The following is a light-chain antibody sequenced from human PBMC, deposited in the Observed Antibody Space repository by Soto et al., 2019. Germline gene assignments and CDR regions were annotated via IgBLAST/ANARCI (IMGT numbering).Light chain of an antibody. CDR1: QSVGSSY. V-gene: IGKV3-20*01. CDR2: GAS. CDR3: QQYDSSPLT. J-gene: IGKJ4*01. Sequence: ENVLTQSPGTLSLSPGERATLSCRASQSVGSSYLAWYQQQPGQAPRLLIYGASSRATGIPDRFSGSGSGTDFTLTISRLEPEDFAMYYCQQYDSSPLTFGAGTKVEIK.